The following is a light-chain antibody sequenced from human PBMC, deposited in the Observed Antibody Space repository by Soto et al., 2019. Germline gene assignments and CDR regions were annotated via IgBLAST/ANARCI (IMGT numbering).Light chain of an antibody. Sequence: DLQMTQSPSSLFASVGDRVTITCRASQDIRSDLGWYHQKPGKPPKRLIYAASSLQSGVPSRFSGSGSGTEFTLTISSLQPEDFAIYYCQQHNSYPMTFGGGTKVEIK. CDR1: QDIRSD. V-gene: IGKV1-17*01. J-gene: IGKJ4*01. CDR2: AAS. CDR3: QQHNSYPMT.